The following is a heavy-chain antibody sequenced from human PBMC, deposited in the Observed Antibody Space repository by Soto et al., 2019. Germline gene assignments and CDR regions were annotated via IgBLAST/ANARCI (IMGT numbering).Heavy chain of an antibody. J-gene: IGHJ4*02. CDR1: GGSISSYY. Sequence: QVQLQESGPGLVKPSETLSLTCTVSGGSISSYYWSWIRQPPGKGLEWIGYIYYSGSTNYNPSHKRRVTISVDTSKTQSSLTLSSVTAADTAVYYCARFRISVRSYYFDYWGQGTLVTVSS. V-gene: IGHV4-59*08. CDR3: ARFRISVRSYYFDY. CDR2: IYYSGST.